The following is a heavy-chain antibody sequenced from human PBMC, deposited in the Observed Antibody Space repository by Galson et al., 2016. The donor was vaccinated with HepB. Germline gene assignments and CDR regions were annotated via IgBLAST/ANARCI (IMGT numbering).Heavy chain of an antibody. D-gene: IGHD2-21*02. J-gene: IGHJ4*01. CDR3: ARSCGATDCYPFDY. CDR2: IYHDGDT. Sequence: SETLSLTCAVSGYSISSGYRWGWIRQPPGKGLEWIANIYHDGDTYYDPSLKSRATASVDTSKNQFSLRLTSVTAADTAVYYCARSCGATDCYPFDYWGQETLVTVSS. V-gene: IGHV4-38-2*01. CDR1: GYSISSGYR.